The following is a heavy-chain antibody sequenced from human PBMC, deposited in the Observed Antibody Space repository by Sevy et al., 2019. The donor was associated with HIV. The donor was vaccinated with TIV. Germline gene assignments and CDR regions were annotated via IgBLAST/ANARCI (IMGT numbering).Heavy chain of an antibody. Sequence: ASVKVSCKASGYTFTGYYMHWVRQAPGQGLEWMGRINPNSGGTNYAQKFQGRVTMTRDTSISTAYMELSRLRSDDTAVYYCARENLQWYQLLYWGQGTLVTVSS. CDR1: GYTFTGYY. CDR2: INPNSGGT. J-gene: IGHJ4*02. V-gene: IGHV1-2*06. D-gene: IGHD2-2*01. CDR3: ARENLQWYQLLY.